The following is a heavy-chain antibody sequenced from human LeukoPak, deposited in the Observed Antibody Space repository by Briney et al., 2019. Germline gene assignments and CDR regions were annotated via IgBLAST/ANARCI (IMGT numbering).Heavy chain of an antibody. V-gene: IGHV1-69*13. Sequence: ASVKVSCKASGGTFSSYAISWVRQAPGQGLEWMGGIIPIFGTANYAQKFQGRVTITAGESTSTAYMELSSLRSEDTAVYYCARSVQLERLDFDYWGQGTLVTVSS. D-gene: IGHD1-1*01. CDR2: IIPIFGTA. J-gene: IGHJ4*02. CDR1: GGTFSSYA. CDR3: ARSVQLERLDFDY.